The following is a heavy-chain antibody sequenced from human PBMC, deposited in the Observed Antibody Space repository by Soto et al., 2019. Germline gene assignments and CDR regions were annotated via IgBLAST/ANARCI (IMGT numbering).Heavy chain of an antibody. D-gene: IGHD5-18*01. CDR2: ISYDGSNK. CDR1: GFTFSSYA. Sequence: QVQLVESGGGVVQPGRSLRLSCAASGFTFSSYAMHWVRQAPGKGLEWVAVISYDGSNKYYADSVKGRFTISRDNSKNTLYLQMNSLRAEDTALYFCARARFPPSKYSYGPYYFAYWGQGTLVTVSS. J-gene: IGHJ4*02. V-gene: IGHV3-30-3*01. CDR3: ARARFPPSKYSYGPYYFAY.